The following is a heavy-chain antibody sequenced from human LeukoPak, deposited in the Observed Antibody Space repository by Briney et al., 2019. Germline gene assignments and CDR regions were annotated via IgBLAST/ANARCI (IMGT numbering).Heavy chain of an antibody. CDR1: GYTLTELS. Sequence: GASVKVSCKVSGYTLTELSIHWVRQAPGKGLEWMGGFDPEDDETIYAQNFQGRVTMTEDTSIDTVYMELSSLKSEDTAVYYCATDLAAGTGYYYYGMDVRGQGTTVTVSS. D-gene: IGHD6-13*01. J-gene: IGHJ6*02. V-gene: IGHV1-24*01. CDR3: ATDLAAGTGYYYYGMDV. CDR2: FDPEDDET.